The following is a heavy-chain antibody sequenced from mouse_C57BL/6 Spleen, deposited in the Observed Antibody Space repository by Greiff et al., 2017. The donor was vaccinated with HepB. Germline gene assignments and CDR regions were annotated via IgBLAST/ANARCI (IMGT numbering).Heavy chain of an antibody. Sequence: VQLQQSGPELVKPGASVKISCKASGYTFTDYYMNWVKQSHGKSLEWIGDINPNNGGTSYNQKFKGKATLTVDKSSSTAYMELRSLTSEDSAVYYCARYGTGYYYAMYYWGQGTSVTVSS. J-gene: IGHJ4*01. CDR1: GYTFTDYY. D-gene: IGHD2-1*01. CDR2: INPNNGGT. CDR3: ARYGTGYYYAMYY. V-gene: IGHV1-26*01.